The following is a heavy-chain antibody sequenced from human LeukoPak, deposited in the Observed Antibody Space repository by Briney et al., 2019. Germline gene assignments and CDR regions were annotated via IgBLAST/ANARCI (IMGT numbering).Heavy chain of an antibody. Sequence: GASVKVSCKASGYTFTSYDINWVRQATGQGLEWMGWMNPNSGNTGYAQKFQGRVTITRNTSISTAYMELSSLRSEDTAVYYCARADYTSGYYYYMDVWGKGTTVTVSS. D-gene: IGHD2-2*02. V-gene: IGHV1-8*03. CDR2: MNPNSGNT. J-gene: IGHJ6*03. CDR1: GYTFTSYD. CDR3: ARADYTSGYYYYMDV.